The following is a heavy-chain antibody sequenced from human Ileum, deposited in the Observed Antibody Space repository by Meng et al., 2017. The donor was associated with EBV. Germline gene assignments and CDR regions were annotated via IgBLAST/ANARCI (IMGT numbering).Heavy chain of an antibody. CDR1: GVSISSGVYH. J-gene: IGHJ4*02. V-gene: IGHV4-30-4*01. CDR3: AIYAVGGSGQGY. Sequence: QGQLQESGPGLVKPYQTRSLSCAVSGVSISSGVYHWSWIRQPPGKGLEWIGCSGGTYYNPSLKSRLTISVDTSKSQFSLKLDSATAADTAVYYCAIYAVGGSGQGYWGQGTLVTVSS. CDR2: CSGGT. D-gene: IGHD1-26*01.